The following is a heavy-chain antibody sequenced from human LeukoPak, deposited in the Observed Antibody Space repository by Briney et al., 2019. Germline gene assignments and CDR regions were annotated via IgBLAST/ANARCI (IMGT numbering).Heavy chain of an antibody. V-gene: IGHV4-61*02. CDR2: IYTTGST. J-gene: IGHJ6*03. CDR1: GDSISSGSYY. D-gene: IGHD6-19*01. Sequence: SETLSLTCTVSGDSISSGSYYWNWIRQPAGEGLEWIGRIYTTGSTNYNPSLKSRVTISVDTSKNQFSLKLSSVTAADTAVYYCTRVSLGIAVATNYYMDVWGKGTTVTVSS. CDR3: TRVSLGIAVATNYYMDV.